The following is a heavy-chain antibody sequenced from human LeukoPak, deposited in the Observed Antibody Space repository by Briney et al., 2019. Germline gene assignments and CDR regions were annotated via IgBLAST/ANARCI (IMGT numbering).Heavy chain of an antibody. Sequence: PGGSLRLSCAASGFTVTNYYMSWVRQAPGRGLQWVSVLYAGGSTYYADSVKGRFSISRDNSKNTLHLHMNSLRVEDTAVYYCARDLGVHRGDPFDIWGQGTMVTVSS. CDR3: ARDLGVHRGDPFDI. J-gene: IGHJ3*02. CDR1: GFTVTNYY. V-gene: IGHV3-66*01. CDR2: LYAGGST. D-gene: IGHD1-14*01.